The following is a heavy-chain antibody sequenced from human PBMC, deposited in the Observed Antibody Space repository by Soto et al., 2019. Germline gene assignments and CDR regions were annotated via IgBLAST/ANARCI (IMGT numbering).Heavy chain of an antibody. CDR1: GYTFTSFY. CDR2: INPSGGST. D-gene: IGHD2-21*02. Sequence: QVQVVQSGAEVKKPGASVKVSCMASGYTFTSFYLHWVRQAPGQGLEWMGRINPSGGSTSYAQRFQGRVTVTRDTSTSTVYMELSSLRSDDTAVYYCARGGSVAVVTDGFDHWGQGTLVTVSS. CDR3: ARGGSVAVVTDGFDH. J-gene: IGHJ4*02. V-gene: IGHV1-46*01.